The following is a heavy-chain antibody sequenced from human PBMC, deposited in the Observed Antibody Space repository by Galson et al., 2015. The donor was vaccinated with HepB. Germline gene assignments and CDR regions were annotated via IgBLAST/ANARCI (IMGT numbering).Heavy chain of an antibody. V-gene: IGHV1-3*01. Sequence: SVKVSCKASGYTFTSYAMHWVRQAPGQRLEWMGWINAGNGNTKYSQKFQGRVTITRDTSASTAYMELSSLRSEDTAVYYCAYHYDSSGYSGAFDIWGQGTMVTVSS. CDR3: AYHYDSSGYSGAFDI. J-gene: IGHJ3*02. CDR2: INAGNGNT. CDR1: GYTFTSYA. D-gene: IGHD3-22*01.